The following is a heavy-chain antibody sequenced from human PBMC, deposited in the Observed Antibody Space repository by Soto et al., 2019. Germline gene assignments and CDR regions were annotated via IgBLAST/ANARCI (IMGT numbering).Heavy chain of an antibody. J-gene: IGHJ4*02. Sequence: SETLSLTCSVSGDSTGSGDKYWSWIRQPPGKGLEWIGYVYYSGSTYYNPSLKSRVTISAGTSKNQFSLKLSSVTAADTAVYYCVRHQTVTSSRGEFDYWGQGTLVTVSS. CDR3: VRHQTVTSSRGEFDY. D-gene: IGHD4-17*01. CDR2: VYYSGST. V-gene: IGHV4-30-4*01. CDR1: GDSTGSGDKY.